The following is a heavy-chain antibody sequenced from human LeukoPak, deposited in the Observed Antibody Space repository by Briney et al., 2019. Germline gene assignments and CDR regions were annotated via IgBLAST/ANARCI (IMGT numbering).Heavy chain of an antibody. CDR2: MNPNSGNT. Sequence: ASVKVSCKASGYTFTAYDINWVRQTTGHGLEWMGWMNPNSGNTGYAQRFQGRVTMTRNSSISTAYMDLSSLGSEDTAVYYCARATGKDILTGRKLDYWGQGTLVTVSS. J-gene: IGHJ4*02. CDR3: ARATGKDILTGRKLDY. CDR1: GYTFTAYD. D-gene: IGHD3-9*01. V-gene: IGHV1-8*01.